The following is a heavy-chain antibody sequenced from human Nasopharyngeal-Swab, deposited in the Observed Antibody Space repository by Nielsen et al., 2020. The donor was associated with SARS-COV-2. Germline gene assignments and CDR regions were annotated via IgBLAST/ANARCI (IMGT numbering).Heavy chain of an antibody. CDR2: ISGSGGST. D-gene: IGHD3-10*01. V-gene: IGHV3-23*01. CDR1: GFIFSSYA. CDR3: AKEATLGGVGDYYYMDV. Sequence: GGFLRLSCAASGFIFSSYAMSWVRQAPGKGLEWVSAISGSGGSTYYADSVKGRFTISRDNSKNTLYLQMNSLRADDTAVYYCAKEATLGGVGDYYYMDVWGKGTTVTVSS. J-gene: IGHJ6*03.